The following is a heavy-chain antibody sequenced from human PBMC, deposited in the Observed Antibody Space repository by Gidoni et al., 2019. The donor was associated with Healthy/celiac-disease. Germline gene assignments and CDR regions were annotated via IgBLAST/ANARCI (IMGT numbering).Heavy chain of an antibody. Sequence: QLQLQESGPGLVKPSETLSLTCTVSGGSISSSSYYWGWIRQPPGKGLEWIGSIYYSGSTYYNPSLKSRVTISVDTSKNQFSLKLSSVTAADTAVYYCARQVLVVDFWSGYQPNWFDPWGQGTLVTVSS. V-gene: IGHV4-39*01. D-gene: IGHD3-3*01. J-gene: IGHJ5*02. CDR2: IYYSGST. CDR3: ARQVLVVDFWSGYQPNWFDP. CDR1: GGSISSSSYY.